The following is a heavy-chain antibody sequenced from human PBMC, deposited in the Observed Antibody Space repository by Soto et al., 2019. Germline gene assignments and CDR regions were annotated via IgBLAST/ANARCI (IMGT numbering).Heavy chain of an antibody. CDR1: GGFVNSDTHS. CDR2: IYSGGST. V-gene: IGHV4-61*01. J-gene: IGHJ6*02. D-gene: IGHD2-2*01. Sequence: SETLSLTCTVSGGFVNSDTHSWSWIRQTPGKRLEWIGFIYSGGSTKNPSLRSRVTMSVDTSKNQFSLKLRSVIVADTAAYHCARFVRSCSATTCSTRADVWGQGITVTV. CDR3: ARFVRSCSATTCSTRADV.